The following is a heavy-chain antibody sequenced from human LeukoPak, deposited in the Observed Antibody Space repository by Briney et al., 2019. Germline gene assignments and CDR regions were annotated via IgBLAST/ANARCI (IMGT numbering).Heavy chain of an antibody. J-gene: IGHJ4*02. V-gene: IGHV3-21*01. Sequence: PGGSLRLSCAASGFTFSSFNMNWVRQTPGKGLEWVSSISSRQNDVQYADSLEGRFTISRENAKNSLYLQMNTLRAEDTAVYFCAREVGSGWNYFDLWGQGTLVTVSS. D-gene: IGHD6-19*01. CDR2: ISSRQNDV. CDR3: AREVGSGWNYFDL. CDR1: GFTFSSFN.